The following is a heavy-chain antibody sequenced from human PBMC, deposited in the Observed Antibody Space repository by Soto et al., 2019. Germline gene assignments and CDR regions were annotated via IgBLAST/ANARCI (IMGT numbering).Heavy chain of an antibody. J-gene: IGHJ4*02. CDR1: GGSISSSSYY. CDR3: ARDRGANQLERRLDY. Sequence: SETLSLTCTVSGGSISSSSYYWSWIRQPPGKGLEWIGYIYYSGSTNYNPSLKSRVTISVDTSKNQFSLKLGSVTAADTAVYYCARDRGANQLERRLDYWGQGTLVTVSS. D-gene: IGHD1-1*01. CDR2: IYYSGST. V-gene: IGHV4-61*01.